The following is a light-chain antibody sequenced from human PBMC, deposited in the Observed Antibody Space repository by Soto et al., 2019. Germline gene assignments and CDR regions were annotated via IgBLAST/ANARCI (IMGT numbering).Light chain of an antibody. CDR2: AAS. CDR3: QQGGT. J-gene: IGKJ3*01. CDR1: QGISRY. V-gene: IGKV1-9*01. Sequence: DIQLTQSPSFLSASVGDRVTITCRASQGISRYLAWYQQKPGKAPKLLIYAASTLQSGVPSRFSGSGSWTEVTQTMRSLQPEDFATDDGQQGGTFGPGTKVDI.